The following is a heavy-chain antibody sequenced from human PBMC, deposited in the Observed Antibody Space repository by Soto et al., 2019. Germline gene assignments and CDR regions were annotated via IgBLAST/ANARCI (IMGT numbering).Heavy chain of an antibody. D-gene: IGHD4-17*01. Sequence: QVQLVQSGAVVKKPGSSVKVSCRASGGTFSSYAISWVRQAPGQGLEWMGGIIPIFGTANYAQKFQGRVTITADESTSTAYMELSSLRSDDTAVYYCARDAVPGYGDYHLDYWGQGTLVTVSS. J-gene: IGHJ4*02. V-gene: IGHV1-69*12. CDR1: GGTFSSYA. CDR2: IIPIFGTA. CDR3: ARDAVPGYGDYHLDY.